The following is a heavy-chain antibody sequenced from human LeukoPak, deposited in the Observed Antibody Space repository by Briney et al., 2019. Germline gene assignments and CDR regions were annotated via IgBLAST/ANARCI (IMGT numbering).Heavy chain of an antibody. J-gene: IGHJ3*01. D-gene: IGHD3-16*01. CDR1: GFRFSSYA. CDR2: ISGSSHSRT. V-gene: IGHV3-23*01. CDR3: AKDRSLGRLVHEAFDV. Sequence: GGSLRLSCAASGFRFSSYAMSWVRQAPGQGLEWVSTISGSSHSRTDYADSVKGRFTISRDNSQNTLFLQVDTLRVEDTATYYCAKDRSLGRLVHEAFDVWGQGTMVVVSS.